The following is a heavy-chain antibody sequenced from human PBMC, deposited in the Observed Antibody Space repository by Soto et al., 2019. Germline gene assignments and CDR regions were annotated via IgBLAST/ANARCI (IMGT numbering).Heavy chain of an antibody. CDR1: GYSISSGYY. V-gene: IGHV4-38-2*01. Sequence: PSETLSLTCAVSGYSISSGYYWGWIRQPPGKGQEWIGSIYHSGSTYYNPSLKSRVTISVDTSKNQFSLKLSSVTAADTAVYYCARASPSGVGYCSGCSCYYFDYWGQGTLVTVSS. CDR3: ARASPSGVGYCSGCSCYYFDY. J-gene: IGHJ4*02. D-gene: IGHD2-15*01. CDR2: IYHSGST.